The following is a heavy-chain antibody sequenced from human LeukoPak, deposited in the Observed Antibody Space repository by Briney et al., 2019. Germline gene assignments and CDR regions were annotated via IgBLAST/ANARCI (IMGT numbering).Heavy chain of an antibody. CDR2: INPNSGGK. V-gene: IGHV1-2*02. CDR3: ARGGSTDSIHSCGGNCYFLDY. Sequence: GASVKVSCKSSGYTFTGYYMHWVRQAPGQGLEWMGWINPNSGGKNYAQKFQGRVIMTGDTSISTAYMERSRLGSDDTAVYYCARGGSTDSIHSCGGNCYFLDYWGQGTLVTVSS. CDR1: GYTFTGYY. J-gene: IGHJ4*02. D-gene: IGHD2-21*02.